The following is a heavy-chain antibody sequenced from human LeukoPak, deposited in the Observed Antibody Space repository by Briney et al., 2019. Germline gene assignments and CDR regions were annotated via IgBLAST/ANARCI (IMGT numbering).Heavy chain of an antibody. CDR1: GFTFSSYA. D-gene: IGHD3-3*01. CDR2: ISGSGGST. J-gene: IGHJ4*02. CDR3: AKDDHYDFWSGYPYYFDY. V-gene: IGHV3-23*01. Sequence: GGSLRLSCAASGFTFSSYAMSWVRQAPGKGLEWVSAISGSGGSTYYADSVKGRFTISRDNSKNTLYLQMNSLRAEDTAVYYCAKDDHYDFWSGYPYYFDYWGQGTLVTVSP.